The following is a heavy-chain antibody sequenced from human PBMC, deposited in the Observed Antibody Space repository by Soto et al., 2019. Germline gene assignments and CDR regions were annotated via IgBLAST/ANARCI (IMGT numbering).Heavy chain of an antibody. CDR3: ARVHGYCTNGVCPQGWFDP. CDR2: INHSGST. CDR1: GGSFSGYY. D-gene: IGHD2-8*01. V-gene: IGHV4-34*01. J-gene: IGHJ5*02. Sequence: QVQLQQWGAGLLKPSETLSLTCAGYGGSFSGYYWSWIRQPPGKGLEWIGEINHSGSTNYNPSLMRRVTISVDTSKNQFSLKLSSVTAADTAVYYCARVHGYCTNGVCPQGWFDPWGQGTLVTVSS.